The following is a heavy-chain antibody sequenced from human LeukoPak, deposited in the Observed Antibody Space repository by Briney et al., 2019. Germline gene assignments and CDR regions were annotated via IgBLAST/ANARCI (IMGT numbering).Heavy chain of an antibody. CDR1: GFTFSSYW. D-gene: IGHD3-10*01. V-gene: IGHV3-74*01. CDR3: AKDQPVRGVMGY. Sequence: GGSLRLSCAASGFTFSSYWMHWVRQAPGKGLVWVSRINSDGSSTSYADSVKGRFTISRDNAKNTLYLQMNSLRAEDTAVYYCAKDQPVRGVMGYWGQGTLVTVSS. CDR2: INSDGSST. J-gene: IGHJ4*02.